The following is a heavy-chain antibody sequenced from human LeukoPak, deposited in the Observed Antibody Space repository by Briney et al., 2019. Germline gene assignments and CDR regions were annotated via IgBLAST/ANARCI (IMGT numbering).Heavy chain of an antibody. J-gene: IGHJ4*02. CDR2: ISGSGEST. CDR1: GFSFSSYG. Sequence: PGGSLRLSCVGSGFSFSSYGMTWVRQAPGKGLEWVSAISGSGESTYNAGSVQGRFTISRDNSKNTVYLQMSSLRAEDTAVYYCARDGYCSSGSCHPSDYWGQGTLVTVSS. CDR3: ARDGYCSSGSCHPSDY. D-gene: IGHD2-15*01. V-gene: IGHV3-23*01.